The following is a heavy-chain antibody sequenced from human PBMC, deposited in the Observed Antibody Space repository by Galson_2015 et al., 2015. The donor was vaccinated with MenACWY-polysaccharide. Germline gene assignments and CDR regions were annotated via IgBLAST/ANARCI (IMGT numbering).Heavy chain of an antibody. CDR1: GFTFSRYG. D-gene: IGHD5-18*01. CDR3: AKAGFTYDSFNYYYMDV. Sequence: SLRLSCAASGFTFSRYGMRWVRQAPGKGLEWVALISYDGSNKYHADSVKGRFTISRDNSKNTLFLQMHSLRVEDTAVYYCAKAGFTYDSFNYYYMDVWGEGTTVTVSS. V-gene: IGHV3-30*18. J-gene: IGHJ6*03. CDR2: ISYDGSNK.